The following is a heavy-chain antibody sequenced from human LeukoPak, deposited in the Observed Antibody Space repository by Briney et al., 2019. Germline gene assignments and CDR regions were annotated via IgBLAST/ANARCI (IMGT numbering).Heavy chain of an antibody. V-gene: IGHV3-11*06. Sequence: GGSLRLSCAASGFTFSDYYMSWIRQAPGKGLEWVSYISANSGYIKFADSVRGRFTISRDNAKNSLYLQMNSLRAEDTAVYYCARDVSRVVPAARYFDYWGQGTLVTVSS. D-gene: IGHD2-2*01. CDR1: GFTFSDYY. CDR3: ARDVSRVVPAARYFDY. J-gene: IGHJ4*02. CDR2: ISANSGYI.